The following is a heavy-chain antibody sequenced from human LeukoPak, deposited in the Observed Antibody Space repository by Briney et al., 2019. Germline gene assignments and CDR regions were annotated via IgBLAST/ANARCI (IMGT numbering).Heavy chain of an antibody. CDR2: ISYDGSNK. J-gene: IGHJ4*02. V-gene: IGHV3-30*18. D-gene: IGHD3-10*01. Sequence: GGSLRLSCAASGFTFSSYGMHWVRQAPGKGLEWVAVISYDGSNKYYADPVKGRFTISRDNSKNTLYLQMNSLRVEDTAVYYCAKDVRARNNYGSGSSGSYWGQGTLVNVYS. CDR1: GFTFSSYG. CDR3: AKDVRARNNYGSGSSGSY.